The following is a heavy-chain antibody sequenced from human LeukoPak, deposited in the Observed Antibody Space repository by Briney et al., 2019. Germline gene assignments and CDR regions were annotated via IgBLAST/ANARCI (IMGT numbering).Heavy chain of an antibody. Sequence: GGSLRLSCGASGFTFSSYEMNWVRQAPGKGLEWVSYISGSGSTIYYADSVKGRFTISRDHAKNSLYLQMNSLRAEDTAVYYCAKILAYYFDYWGQGTLVTVSS. V-gene: IGHV3-48*03. J-gene: IGHJ4*02. CDR2: ISGSGSTI. D-gene: IGHD5-12*01. CDR1: GFTFSSYE. CDR3: AKILAYYFDY.